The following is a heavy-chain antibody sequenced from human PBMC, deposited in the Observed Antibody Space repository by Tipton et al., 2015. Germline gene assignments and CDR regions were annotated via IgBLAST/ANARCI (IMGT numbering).Heavy chain of an antibody. D-gene: IGHD3-16*01. J-gene: IGHJ4*02. CDR1: SDSINKYY. Sequence: TLSLTCTVSSDSINKYYWSWIRQPPGKELEWIGYIQYSGGTNYNPSLESRVSISVDTSKSQFSLKLSSVTAADTAVYYCARIRGRYVMDSWGQGTLVTVSS. CDR2: IQYSGGT. CDR3: ARIRGRYVMDS. V-gene: IGHV4-59*08.